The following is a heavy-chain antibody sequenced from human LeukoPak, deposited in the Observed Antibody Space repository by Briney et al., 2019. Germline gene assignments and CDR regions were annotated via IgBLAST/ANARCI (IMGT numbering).Heavy chain of an antibody. V-gene: IGHV1-2*02. Sequence: ASVKVSCKASGYTFTSYGISWVRQAPGQGLEWMGWINPNSGGTNYAQKFQGRVTMTRDTSISTAYMELSRLRSDDTAVYYCARDKWWLAPDFDYWGQGTLVTVSS. CDR1: GYTFTSYG. CDR2: INPNSGGT. D-gene: IGHD2-15*01. J-gene: IGHJ4*02. CDR3: ARDKWWLAPDFDY.